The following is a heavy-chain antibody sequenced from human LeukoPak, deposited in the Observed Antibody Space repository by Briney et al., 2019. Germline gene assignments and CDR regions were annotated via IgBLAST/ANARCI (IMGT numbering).Heavy chain of an antibody. CDR1: GYSFTNYR. CDR3: ARRGRYCSGGACYFDAEAFDI. CDR2: IYPADSDT. V-gene: IGHV5-51*01. D-gene: IGHD2-15*01. Sequence: GESLKISCQGSGYSFTNYRIGWVRQMPGKGLEWMGIIYPADSDTTYSPSFQGQVTISADKPISTAYLQWSSLKASDTAMYYCARRGRYCSGGACYFDAEAFDIWGQGTMVTVSS. J-gene: IGHJ3*02.